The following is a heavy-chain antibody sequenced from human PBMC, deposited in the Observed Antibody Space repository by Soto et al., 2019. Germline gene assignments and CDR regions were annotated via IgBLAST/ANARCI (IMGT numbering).Heavy chain of an antibody. J-gene: IGHJ6*02. CDR1: GYSFTSYW. V-gene: IGHV5-51*01. D-gene: IGHD3-10*01. CDR3: ARFSGSGSYHYYYYGMDV. CDR2: IYPGDSDT. Sequence: PGESLKISCKGSGYSFTSYWIGWVRQMPGKGLEWMGIIYPGDSDTRYSPSFQGQVTISADKSISTAYLQWSSLKASDTAMYYCARFSGSGSYHYYYYGMDVWGQGTTVTVSS.